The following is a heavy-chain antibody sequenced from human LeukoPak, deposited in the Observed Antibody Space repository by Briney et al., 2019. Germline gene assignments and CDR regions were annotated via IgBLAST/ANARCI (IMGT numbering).Heavy chain of an antibody. CDR1: GGTFSSYA. D-gene: IGHD5-18*01. CDR3: ARADIVDTAMVTHPNWFDP. J-gene: IGHJ5*02. Sequence: SVKVSCKASGGTFSSYAISWVRQAPGQGLEWMGGIIPIFGTANYAQKFQGRVTITADESTSTAYMELSSLRSEDTAVYYCARADIVDTAMVTHPNWFDPWGQGTLVTVSS. V-gene: IGHV1-69*13. CDR2: IIPIFGTA.